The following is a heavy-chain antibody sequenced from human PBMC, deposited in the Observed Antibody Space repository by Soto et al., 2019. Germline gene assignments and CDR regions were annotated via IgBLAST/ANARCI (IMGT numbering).Heavy chain of an antibody. CDR3: ARRTAFYYGSGSYYQNYYYYYGMDV. J-gene: IGHJ6*02. CDR1: GGSISSSSYY. D-gene: IGHD3-10*01. V-gene: IGHV4-39*01. Sequence: QLQLQESGPGLVKPSETLSLTCTVSGGSISSSSYYWGWIRQPPGKGLEWIGSIYYSGSTYYNPSLKSRVTISVDTSKNQFSLKLSSVTAADTAVYYCARRTAFYYGSGSYYQNYYYYYGMDVWGQGTTVTVSS. CDR2: IYYSGST.